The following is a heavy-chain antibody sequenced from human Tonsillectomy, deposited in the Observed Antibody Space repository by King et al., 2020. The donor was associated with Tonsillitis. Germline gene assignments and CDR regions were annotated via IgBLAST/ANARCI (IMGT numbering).Heavy chain of an antibody. V-gene: IGHV3-30*18. CDR3: VKNYGGNSNGLDY. CDR2: ISYDGSNK. CDR1: GFTFSSYG. D-gene: IGHD4-23*01. Sequence: EQLVQSGGGVVQPGRSLRLSCAASGFTFSSYGMHWVRQAPGKGLEWGAVISYDGSNKYYADSVKGRFTISRDNSKNTLYVQMNSLRAEDTAVYYCVKNYGGNSNGLDYWGQGSLVTVSS. J-gene: IGHJ4*02.